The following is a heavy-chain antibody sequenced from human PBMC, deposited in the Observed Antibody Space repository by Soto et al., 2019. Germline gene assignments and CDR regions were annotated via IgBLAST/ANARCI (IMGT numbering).Heavy chain of an antibody. Sequence: GSLRLSCAASGFTFSSYAMSWVRQAPGKGLEWVSGISGRGGGTYYADSVKGRFTISRDNSKNTLYLQMNSLRAEDTAVYYCAKNGRDTTLTTLDYWAQGTLVTVSS. CDR1: GFTFSSYA. CDR2: ISGRGGGT. V-gene: IGHV3-23*01. D-gene: IGHD4-17*01. CDR3: AKNGRDTTLTTLDY. J-gene: IGHJ4*02.